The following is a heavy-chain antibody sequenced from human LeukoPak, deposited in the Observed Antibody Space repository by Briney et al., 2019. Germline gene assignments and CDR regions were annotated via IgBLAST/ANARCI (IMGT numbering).Heavy chain of an antibody. J-gene: IGHJ5*02. CDR2: MYYSGST. D-gene: IGHD6-13*01. CDR3: ARRIAAAGTRWFDP. Sequence: SETLSLTRTVSGGSISSGGYYWSWIRQHPGGGLQWIGYMYYSGSTYYNPSLKSRVTISVDTSKNQFSLKLSSVTAADTAVYYCARRIAAAGTRWFDPWGQGTLVTVSS. CDR1: GGSISSGGYY. V-gene: IGHV4-31*03.